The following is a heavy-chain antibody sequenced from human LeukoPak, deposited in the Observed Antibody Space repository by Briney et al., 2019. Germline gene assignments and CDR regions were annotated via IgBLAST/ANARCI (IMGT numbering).Heavy chain of an antibody. V-gene: IGHV3-30*18. CDR3: AKRPSDYGDYVTYFDY. Sequence: GGSLRLSCAASEFSFISYGMHWVRQAPGKGLEWVGVISDDGRNKKYADSVKGRFTISRDNSKDTLYLQMNSLRDEDTAVYYCAKRPSDYGDYVTYFDYWGQGTLVTVSS. CDR1: EFSFISYG. J-gene: IGHJ4*02. D-gene: IGHD4-17*01. CDR2: ISDDGRNK.